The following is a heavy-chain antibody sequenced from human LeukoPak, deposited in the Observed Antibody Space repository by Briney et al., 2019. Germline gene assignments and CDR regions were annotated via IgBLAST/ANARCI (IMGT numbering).Heavy chain of an antibody. V-gene: IGHV3-30*03. J-gene: IGHJ4*02. Sequence: GGSLRLSCAASGFTFSSYGMHWVRQAPGKGLEWVAVISYDGSNKYYADSVKGRFTISRDNSKNTLYLQMNSLRAEDTAVYYCARVLYCSSTSCYNAVDYWGQGTLVTVSS. CDR3: ARVLYCSSTSCYNAVDY. CDR1: GFTFSSYG. D-gene: IGHD2-2*02. CDR2: ISYDGSNK.